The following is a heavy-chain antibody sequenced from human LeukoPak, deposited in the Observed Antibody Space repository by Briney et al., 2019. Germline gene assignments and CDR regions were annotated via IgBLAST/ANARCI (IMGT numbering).Heavy chain of an antibody. CDR3: ARDSIAWWLVNSGSMGFDY. CDR2: MNPNSGNT. Sequence: ASVKVSCKASGYTFTSYDINWVRQATGQGLEWMGWMNPNSGNTGYAQKFQGRVTITRNTSISTAYMELSRLRSDDTAVYYCARDSIAWWLVNSGSMGFDYWGQGTLVTVSS. V-gene: IGHV1-8*03. CDR1: GYTFTSYD. J-gene: IGHJ4*02. D-gene: IGHD6-19*01.